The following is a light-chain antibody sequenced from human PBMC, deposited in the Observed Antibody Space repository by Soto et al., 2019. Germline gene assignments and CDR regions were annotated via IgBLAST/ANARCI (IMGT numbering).Light chain of an antibody. V-gene: IGKV3-20*01. CDR1: QSVTSSY. J-gene: IGKJ1*01. CDR3: QQYGSSSWT. Sequence: EIVLTQTPGRLSLSPGERATLSCRSSQSVTSSYLAWYQQKPGQAPRLLMYGASTRATGIPDRFSGSGSGTDFTLTISRLEPEDFAVYYCQQYGSSSWTFGQGTKVDI. CDR2: GAS.